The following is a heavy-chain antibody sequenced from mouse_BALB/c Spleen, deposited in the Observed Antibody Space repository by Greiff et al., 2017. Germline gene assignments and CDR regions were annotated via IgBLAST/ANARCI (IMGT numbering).Heavy chain of an antibody. CDR1: GFNIKDTY. D-gene: IGHD1-1*01. V-gene: IGHV14-3*02. CDR3: ADYYGSSPLAY. Sequence: VQLKQSGAELVKPGASVKLSCTASGFNIKDTYMHWVKQRPEQGLEWIGRIDPANGNTKYDPKFQGKATITADTSSNTAYLQLSSLTSEDTAVYYCADYYGSSPLAYWGQGTLVTVSA. J-gene: IGHJ3*01. CDR2: IDPANGNT.